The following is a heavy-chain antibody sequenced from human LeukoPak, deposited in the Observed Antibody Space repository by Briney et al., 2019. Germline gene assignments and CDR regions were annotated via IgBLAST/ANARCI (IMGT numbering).Heavy chain of an antibody. J-gene: IGHJ5*02. Sequence: PSETLSLTCAVSGHSISSGYYWGWIRQPPGKGLEWIVTFYHSGSTYYNPSLRGRVTISVDTSKNEFSLKMPSVTAADTATYYCARDRPLLSSWSWFDPWGQGTLVTVSS. D-gene: IGHD6-13*01. CDR2: FYHSGST. CDR1: GHSISSGYY. CDR3: ARDRPLLSSWSWFDP. V-gene: IGHV4-38-2*02.